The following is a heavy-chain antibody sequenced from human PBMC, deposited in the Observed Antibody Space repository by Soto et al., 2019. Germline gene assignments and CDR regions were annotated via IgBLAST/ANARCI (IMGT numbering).Heavy chain of an antibody. D-gene: IGHD1-1*01. CDR2: IYYTGTT. Sequence: SETLSLTCTVSGGSIRDYYWGWIRQSPGKGLEWIGYIYYTGTTKYSPSLKSRVTISVDSSKNQFSLKLDSVTAADTAVYYCARRHGLDIDAYYWGPGTQVTVSS. V-gene: IGHV4-59*08. CDR1: GGSIRDYY. CDR3: ARRHGLDIDAYY. J-gene: IGHJ4*02.